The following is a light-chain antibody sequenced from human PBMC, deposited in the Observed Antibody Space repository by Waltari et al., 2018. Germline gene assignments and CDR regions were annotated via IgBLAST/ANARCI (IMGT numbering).Light chain of an antibody. V-gene: IGKV1-5*03. CDR1: QSSSTW. CDR3: QQNNVFPWT. CDR2: KAS. J-gene: IGKJ1*01. Sequence: DIQMTQSPSTLSAFVGDRVTITCRASQSSSTWLAWYQQKPGKAPKLLIYKASRLESGVPSRFSGSGSGTEFTLTISSRQPDEFATYYCQQNNVFPWTFGQGTKVEIK.